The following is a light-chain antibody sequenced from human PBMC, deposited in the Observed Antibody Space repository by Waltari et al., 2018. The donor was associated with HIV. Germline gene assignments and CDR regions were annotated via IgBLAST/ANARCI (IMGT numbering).Light chain of an antibody. CDR2: DNN. V-gene: IGLV1-51*01. CDR3: GTWDSNLSAWI. Sequence: QSVLTQSPSVSAAPGQNVTISCSGNSVNIGHNYVSWYQQVPGTAPKLLIYDNNKRPSDIPDRCSASKSGTSATLGITGLQTGDEAEYYCGTWDSNLSAWIFGGGTKLTVL. CDR1: SVNIGHNY. J-gene: IGLJ2*01.